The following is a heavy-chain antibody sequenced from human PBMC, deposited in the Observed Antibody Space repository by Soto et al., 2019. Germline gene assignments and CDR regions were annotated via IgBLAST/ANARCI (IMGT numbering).Heavy chain of an antibody. CDR2: INGDGRTT. Sequence: AGGSLRLSCAASGFTFSSHWMHWVRQAPGKGLVWLSRINGDGRTTSYADSVKGRFTISRDNARNTVHLQMNSLRLDDTAVYYCARQNPLSGYGYGLGGYYFDSWGQGTLVTVSS. V-gene: IGHV3-74*01. D-gene: IGHD5-12*01. CDR3: ARQNPLSGYGYGLGGYYFDS. CDR1: GFTFSSHW. J-gene: IGHJ4*02.